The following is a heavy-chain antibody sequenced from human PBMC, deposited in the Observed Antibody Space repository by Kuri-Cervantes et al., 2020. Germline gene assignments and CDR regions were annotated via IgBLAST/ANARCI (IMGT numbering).Heavy chain of an antibody. J-gene: IGHJ4*02. D-gene: IGHD6-19*01. V-gene: IGHV3-43D*04. CDR2: ISWDGGST. CDR3: AKVRKSSGFPPSYYFDS. Sequence: LSLTCAASGFTFDDYAMHWVRQAPGKGLEWVSLISWDGGSTYYADSVKGRFTISRDNSKNTLFLQMNSLRAEDTAVYFCAKVRKSSGFPPSYYFDSWGQGTPVTVSS. CDR1: GFTFDDYA.